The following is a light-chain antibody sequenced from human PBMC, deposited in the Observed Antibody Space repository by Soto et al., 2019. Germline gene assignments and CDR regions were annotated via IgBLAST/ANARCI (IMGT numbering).Light chain of an antibody. Sequence: EVVMTQSPVTLSLSPGDRATVSCRASQTVVTHLAWFQQQPGQPPRLLIYDASATATGIPARFSGSGSGTEFTLTISSLQSEDFAVYYCQQYNKWPRTFGQGTKVE. V-gene: IGKV3-15*01. CDR3: QQYNKWPRT. J-gene: IGKJ1*01. CDR2: DAS. CDR1: QTVVTH.